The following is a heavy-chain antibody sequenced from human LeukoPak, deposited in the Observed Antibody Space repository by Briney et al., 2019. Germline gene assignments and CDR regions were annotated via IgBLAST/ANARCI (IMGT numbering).Heavy chain of an antibody. CDR3: ARHPAYRSGWYWYFDL. CDR2: VYYIGST. Sequence: SETLSLTXTVSGGSVSSSNYFWGWVRQPPGKGLEWIARVYYIGSTYYNPSLKSRVSISMDTSKNQLSLRLNSVTAADTAVYFCARHPAYRSGWYWYFDLWGRGTLVTVSS. V-gene: IGHV4-39*01. J-gene: IGHJ2*01. CDR1: GGSVSSSNYF. D-gene: IGHD6-19*01.